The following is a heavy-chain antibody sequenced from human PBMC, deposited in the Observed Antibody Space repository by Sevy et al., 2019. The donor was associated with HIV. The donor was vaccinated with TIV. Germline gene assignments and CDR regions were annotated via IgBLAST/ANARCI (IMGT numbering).Heavy chain of an antibody. Sequence: ASVKVSCKASGYSFTSYEIHWVRLAPGQGLEWMGIINPSGGSTSYAQKFQDRVTMIRDTSTTTVYMELSSLRSEDTAVYFCARLRACGGDCYYYDFWGQGTLVTVSS. D-gene: IGHD2-21*02. J-gene: IGHJ4*02. CDR2: INPSGGST. CDR3: ARLRACGGDCYYYDF. V-gene: IGHV1-46*01. CDR1: GYSFTSYE.